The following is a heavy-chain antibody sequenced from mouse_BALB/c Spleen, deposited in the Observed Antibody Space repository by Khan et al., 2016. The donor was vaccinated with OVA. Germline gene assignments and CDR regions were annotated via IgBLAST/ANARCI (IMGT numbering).Heavy chain of an antibody. D-gene: IGHD1-1*01. CDR2: IYPGNDDT. CDR3: SRYYGRRFAY. V-gene: IGHV1-80*01. J-gene: IGHJ3*01. CDR1: GYTFSSSW. Sequence: QVQLKQSGAELVRPGSSVKISCKASGYTFSSSWMNWVKQRPGQGLEWIGQIYPGNDDTNYNGKFKGKATLTADKSSRTAYMQLTSLTSEDSAVYFCSRYYGRRFAYWGQGTLVTVSA.